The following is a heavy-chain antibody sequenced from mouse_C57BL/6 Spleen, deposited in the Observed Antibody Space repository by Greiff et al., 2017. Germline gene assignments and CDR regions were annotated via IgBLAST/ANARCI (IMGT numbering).Heavy chain of an antibody. J-gene: IGHJ2*01. D-gene: IGHD2-5*01. Sequence: QVHVKQPGTELVKPGASVKLSCKASGYTFTSYWMHWVKQRPGQGLEWIGNINPSNGGTNYNEKFKSKATLTVDKSSSTAYMQLSSLTSEDSAVYYCASKAYYSMYYFDDWGQGTTLTVSS. CDR2: INPSNGGT. CDR3: ASKAYYSMYYFDD. CDR1: GYTFTSYW. V-gene: IGHV1-53*01.